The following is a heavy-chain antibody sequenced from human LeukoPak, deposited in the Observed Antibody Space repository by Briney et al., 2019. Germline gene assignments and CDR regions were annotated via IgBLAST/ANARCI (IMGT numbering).Heavy chain of an antibody. CDR3: ARRHYYDSSGYYYVPWFDP. Sequence: SVKVSCRASGGTFSSYAISWVRQAPGQGLEWMGGIIPIFGTANYAQKFQGRVTITADESTSTAYMELSSLRSEDTAVYYCARRHYYDSSGYYYVPWFDPWGQGTLVTVSS. CDR1: GGTFSSYA. J-gene: IGHJ5*02. V-gene: IGHV1-69*13. D-gene: IGHD3-22*01. CDR2: IIPIFGTA.